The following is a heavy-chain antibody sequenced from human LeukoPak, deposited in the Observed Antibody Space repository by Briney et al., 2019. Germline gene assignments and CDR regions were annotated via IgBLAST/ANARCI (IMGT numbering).Heavy chain of an antibody. CDR2: INHSGST. CDR3: ARGRGGYSYGQVDY. J-gene: IGHJ4*02. D-gene: IGHD5-18*01. CDR1: GGSFSGYY. Sequence: SETLSLTCAVYGGSFSGYYWSWIRRPPGKGLEWIGEINHSGSTNYNPSLKSRVTISVDTSKNQFSLKLSSVTAADTAVYYCARGRGGYSYGQVDYWGQGTLVTVSS. V-gene: IGHV4-34*01.